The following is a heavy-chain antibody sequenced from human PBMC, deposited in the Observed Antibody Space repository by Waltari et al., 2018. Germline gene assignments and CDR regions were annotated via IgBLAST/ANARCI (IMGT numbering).Heavy chain of an antibody. CDR2: ISSSSSNI. D-gene: IGHD3-16*01. CDR1: GFTFSSYS. CDR3: ARAVSYGLLYYYYGMDV. J-gene: IGHJ6*02. Sequence: EVQLVESGGGLVQPGGSLRLSCAASGFTFSSYSMNWVRQAPGKGLEWVSYISSSSSNIYYADSVKGRFTISRDNAKTSLYLQMNSLRAEDTAVYYCARAVSYGLLYYYYGMDVWGQGTTVIVSS. V-gene: IGHV3-48*01.